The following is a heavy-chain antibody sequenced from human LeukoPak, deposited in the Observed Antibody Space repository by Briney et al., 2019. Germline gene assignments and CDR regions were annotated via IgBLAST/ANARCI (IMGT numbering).Heavy chain of an antibody. CDR1: GGSISSGGYY. V-gene: IGHV4-31*02. CDR2: IYYSGST. J-gene: IGHJ4*02. Sequence: SETLSLTCTVSGGSISSGGYYWSWIRQHPGQDLEWIGYIYYSGSTYYNPSLKSRVTISVDTSKNQFSLKLSSVTAADTAVYYCAREGYYDSIGYYPIDNWGQGTLVTVSS. D-gene: IGHD3-22*01. CDR3: AREGYYDSIGYYPIDN.